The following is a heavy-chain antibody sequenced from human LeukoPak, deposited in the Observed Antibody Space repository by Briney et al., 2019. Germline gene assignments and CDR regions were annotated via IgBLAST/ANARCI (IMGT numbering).Heavy chain of an antibody. V-gene: IGHV3-74*01. J-gene: IGHJ6*02. CDR2: ISGEGSYT. CDR1: GFTFSSYW. D-gene: IGHD5-12*01. CDR3: AREEVNRDYDVGMDV. Sequence: GGSLRLSCAASGFTFSSYWVHWVRQAPGKGLGWVSRISGEGSYTNYADSVKGRFTISRDKVKKTVTLQMNSLRAEDTAVYYCAREEVNRDYDVGMDVWGHGTTVTVSS.